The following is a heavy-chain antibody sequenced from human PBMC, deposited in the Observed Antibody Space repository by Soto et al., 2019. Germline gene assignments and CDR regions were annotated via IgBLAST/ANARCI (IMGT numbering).Heavy chain of an antibody. CDR1: GGTFSSYA. CDR3: ARGYYDSSGYGYYYYGMDV. CDR2: IIPIFGTA. V-gene: IGHV1-69*13. J-gene: IGHJ6*02. D-gene: IGHD3-22*01. Sequence: ASVKVSCKASGGTFSSYAISWVRQAPGQGLEWMGGIIPIFGTANYAQKFQGRVTITADESTSTAYMELSSLRSEDTAVYYCARGYYDSSGYGYYYYGMDVWGQGTTVTVS.